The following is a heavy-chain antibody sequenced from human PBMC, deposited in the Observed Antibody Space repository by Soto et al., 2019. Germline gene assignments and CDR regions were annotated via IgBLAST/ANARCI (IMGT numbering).Heavy chain of an antibody. V-gene: IGHV3-23*01. CDR3: ATHQYSGYGSIDY. CDR2: ISGSGTTT. J-gene: IGHJ4*02. Sequence: EVQLLESGGGLVQPGGSLRLSCAASGFTFSTFVMNWVRQAPGKGLEWVSAISGSGTTTYYADSVKGRFTISKDNSKTTLFLEMNSMRAEDKDIYYCATHQYSGYGSIDYWGQGTLVTVSS. D-gene: IGHD5-12*01. CDR1: GFTFSTFV.